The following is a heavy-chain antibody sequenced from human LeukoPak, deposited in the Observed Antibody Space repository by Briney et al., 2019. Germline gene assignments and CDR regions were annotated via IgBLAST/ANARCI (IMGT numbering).Heavy chain of an antibody. V-gene: IGHV4-59*01. Sequence: ASETLSLTCTASGGTISSYYRSWIRQPPGKGLEWVWYIYYSGSTNYNPSLKGRVAISVDTTKSQFSLKLSSVTAADTAVYYCARAGARNYYYYYYYMDVWGKGTTVTVSS. CDR2: IYYSGST. D-gene: IGHD1-14*01. J-gene: IGHJ6*03. CDR1: GGTISSYY. CDR3: ARAGARNYYYYYYYMDV.